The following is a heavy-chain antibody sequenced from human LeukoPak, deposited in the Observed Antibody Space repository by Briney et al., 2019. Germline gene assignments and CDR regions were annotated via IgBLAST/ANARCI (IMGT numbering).Heavy chain of an antibody. CDR3: ARDGSGWYLSAFTDY. J-gene: IGHJ4*02. V-gene: IGHV3-30*04. Sequence: PGGSLRLSCAASGFTFSSYAMHWVRQAPGKGLEWVAVISYDGSNKYYADSVKGRFTISRDNSKNTLYLQMNSLRAEDTAVYYCARDGSGWYLSAFTDYWGQGTLVTVSS. CDR2: ISYDGSNK. CDR1: GFTFSSYA. D-gene: IGHD6-19*01.